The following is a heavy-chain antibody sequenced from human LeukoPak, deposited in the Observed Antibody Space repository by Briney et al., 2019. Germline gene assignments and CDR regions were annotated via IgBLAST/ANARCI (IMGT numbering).Heavy chain of an antibody. Sequence: SETLSLTCAVYGGSFSGYYWSWIRQPPGKGLEWIGEINHSGSTNYNPSLKSRVTISVDKSKNQFSLKLSSVTAADTAVYYCARDIGKEATALYSSGWYSGGDYWGQGTLVTVSS. D-gene: IGHD6-19*01. CDR1: GGSFSGYY. CDR2: INHSGST. V-gene: IGHV4-34*01. J-gene: IGHJ4*02. CDR3: ARDIGKEATALYSSGWYSGGDY.